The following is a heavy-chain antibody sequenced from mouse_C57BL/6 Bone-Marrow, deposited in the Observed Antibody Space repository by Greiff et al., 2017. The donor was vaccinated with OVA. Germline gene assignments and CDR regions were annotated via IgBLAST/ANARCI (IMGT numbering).Heavy chain of an antibody. CDR3: TREEGYYWYFEV. Sequence: EVQRVESGEGLVKPGGSLKLSCAASGFTFSSYAMSWVRQTPEKRLEWVAYISSGGDYIYYADTVKGRFTISRDNARNTLYLQMSSLKSEDTAMYYCTREEGYYWYFEVWGTGTTVSVSS. CDR1: GFTFSSYA. J-gene: IGHJ1*03. D-gene: IGHD2-2*01. V-gene: IGHV5-9-1*02. CDR2: ISSGGDYI.